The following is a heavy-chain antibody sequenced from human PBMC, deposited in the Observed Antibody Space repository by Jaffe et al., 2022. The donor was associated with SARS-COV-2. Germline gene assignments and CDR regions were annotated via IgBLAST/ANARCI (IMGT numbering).Heavy chain of an antibody. CDR1: GFTFSNYG. CDR2: ISSDGSSK. CDR3: ARGGEAVTTDYYYHGMDV. Sequence: QVQLVESGGGVVQPGRSLRLSCAASGFTFSNYGMHWVRQAPGKGLEWVALISSDGSSKYYADSVKGRFTISRDNSKNTLYVQMNSLRAEDRAVYYCARGGEAVTTDYYYHGMDVWGQGTTVTVSS. J-gene: IGHJ6*02. V-gene: IGHV3-30*03. D-gene: IGHD4-17*01.